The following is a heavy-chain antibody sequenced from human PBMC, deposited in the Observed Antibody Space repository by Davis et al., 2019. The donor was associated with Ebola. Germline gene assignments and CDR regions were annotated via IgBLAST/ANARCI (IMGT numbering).Heavy chain of an antibody. CDR2: ISGSGGST. D-gene: IGHD2-21*02. CDR3: AKIVVVTAIPHFDY. CDR1: GFTFSTYA. J-gene: IGHJ4*02. Sequence: GESLKISCAASGFTFSTYAMNWVRQAPGRGLEWVSAISGSGGSTYYADSVKGRFTISRDNSKNTLYLQMNSLRAEDTAVYYCAKIVVVTAIPHFDYWGQGTLVTVSS. V-gene: IGHV3-23*01.